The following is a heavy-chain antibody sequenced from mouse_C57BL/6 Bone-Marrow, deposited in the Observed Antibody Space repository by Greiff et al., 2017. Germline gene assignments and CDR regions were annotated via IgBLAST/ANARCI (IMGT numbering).Heavy chain of an antibody. J-gene: IGHJ4*01. V-gene: IGHV1-9*01. CDR3: EIEASLDY. Sequence: VHLVESGAELMKPGDSLKLSCKATGYTFTGYCIEWVKQRPGHGLEWIGEIITGSGSTYYNDKFKGHATFTADTTTNTAYMQLSSLTTEDSAIYVCEIEASLDYWCRGTGVTVSS. CDR1: GYTFTGYC. CDR2: IITGSGST.